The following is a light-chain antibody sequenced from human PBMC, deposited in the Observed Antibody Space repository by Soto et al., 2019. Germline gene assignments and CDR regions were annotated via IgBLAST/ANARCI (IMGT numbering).Light chain of an antibody. CDR1: QGIGDT. J-gene: IGKJ4*01. Sequence: EIVLTQSPAALSVSPGERVTLSCRASQGIGDTLAWYQQKPGQTPRLLIYDSSTSAIGIPIRFSGSRSGTEFILTINGLQFEDFAVYYCQRYNNWQLTFGGGTKVEIK. CDR3: QRYNNWQLT. V-gene: IGKV3-15*01. CDR2: DSS.